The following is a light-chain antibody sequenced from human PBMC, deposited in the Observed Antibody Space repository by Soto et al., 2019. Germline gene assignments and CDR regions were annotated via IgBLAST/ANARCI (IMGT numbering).Light chain of an antibody. CDR3: QQRGHWLT. J-gene: IGKJ4*01. CDR2: DTS. V-gene: IGKV3-11*01. Sequence: EVVLTQSPATLSLSPGDRATLSCRASQSVSRYLAWYQQKPGQAPRLLIYDTSNRATGIPARFSGSGSRTDFTLTISSLEPEDFAVYYCQQRGHWLTFGGGTKVEIK. CDR1: QSVSRY.